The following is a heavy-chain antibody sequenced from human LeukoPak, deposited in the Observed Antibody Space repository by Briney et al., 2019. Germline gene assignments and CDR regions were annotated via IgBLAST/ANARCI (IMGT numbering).Heavy chain of an antibody. V-gene: IGHV3-7*03. CDR3: ARAGSSSWYGADY. D-gene: IGHD6-13*01. CDR1: GFTFSNYW. CDR2: IKPNGIEK. Sequence: GGSLRLSCEGSGFTFSNYWMTWVRQAPGKGLEWVANIKPNGIEKHYADSVEGRFTISRDNSKNTLYLQMNSLRSEDTAVYYCARAGSSSWYGADYWGQGTLVTVSS. J-gene: IGHJ4*02.